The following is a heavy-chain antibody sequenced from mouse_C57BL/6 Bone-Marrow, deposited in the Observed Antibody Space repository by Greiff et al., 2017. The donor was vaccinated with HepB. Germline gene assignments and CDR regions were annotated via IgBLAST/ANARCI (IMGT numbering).Heavy chain of an antibody. J-gene: IGHJ2*01. Sequence: EVKVVESGGGLVKPGGSLKLSCAASGFTFSSYAMSWVRQTPEKRLEWVATISDGGSYTYYPDNVKGRFTISRDNAKNNLYLQLSHLKSEDTAMYYCAREDYYGSLGYWGQGTTLTVSS. CDR1: GFTFSSYA. V-gene: IGHV5-4*01. D-gene: IGHD1-1*01. CDR3: AREDYYGSLGY. CDR2: ISDGGSYT.